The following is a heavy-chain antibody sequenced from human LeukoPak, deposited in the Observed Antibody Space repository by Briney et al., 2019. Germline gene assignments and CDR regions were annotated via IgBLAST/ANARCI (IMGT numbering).Heavy chain of an antibody. CDR3: ARGVVTQRYYMDV. D-gene: IGHD3-22*01. J-gene: IGHJ6*03. V-gene: IGHV4-61*02. Sequence: PSETLSLTCTVSGDSLNSGSYYWTWIRQTAGKGLEWIGRIYYSGNTNYSPSLRSRVTISVDTSKNQFSLNVHTLTAADTAVYFCARGVVTQRYYMDVWGRGTTVIVSS. CDR1: GDSLNSGSYY. CDR2: IYYSGNT.